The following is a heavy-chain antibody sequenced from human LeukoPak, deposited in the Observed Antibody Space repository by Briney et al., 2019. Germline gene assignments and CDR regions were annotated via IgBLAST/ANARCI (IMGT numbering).Heavy chain of an antibody. CDR1: GFTVSSNY. V-gene: IGHV3-23*01. J-gene: IGHJ4*02. D-gene: IGHD5-24*01. Sequence: GGSLRLSCAASGFTVSSNYMSWVRQAPGKGLEWVSTISGSGGSTYSTDSVKGRFTISRDNSKSTLYLQMNSLRVEDTAIYYCAKGGPQFFDYWGQGTLVTVSS. CDR3: AKGGPQFFDY. CDR2: ISGSGGST.